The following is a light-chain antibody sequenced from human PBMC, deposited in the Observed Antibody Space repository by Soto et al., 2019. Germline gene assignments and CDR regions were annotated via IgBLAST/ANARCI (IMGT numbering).Light chain of an antibody. Sequence: QSVLSQPASVSGSPGQSITISCTGTSSDVGGFEYVSWYQHQPGKAPKLIIYDVTKWPSGVSNRFSGSKSGNTASLTISGIQAEDEGDYYCGSITRSSTSVFGNGTKVTVL. CDR2: DVT. V-gene: IGLV2-14*01. CDR1: SSDVGGFEY. J-gene: IGLJ1*01. CDR3: GSITRSSTSV.